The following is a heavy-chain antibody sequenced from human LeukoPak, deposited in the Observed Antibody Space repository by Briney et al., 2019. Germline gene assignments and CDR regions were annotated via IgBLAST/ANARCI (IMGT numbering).Heavy chain of an antibody. J-gene: IGHJ3*02. V-gene: IGHV1-69*13. CDR1: GGTFSSYA. Sequence: GASVKVSCKASGGTFSSYAISWVRQAPGQGPEWMGGIIPIFGTANYAQKFQGRVTITADESTSTAYMELSSLRSEDTAVYYCARGPEALTLTGKPAGAFDIWGQGTMVTVSS. CDR3: ARGPEALTLTGKPAGAFDI. CDR2: IIPIFGTA. D-gene: IGHD1-20*01.